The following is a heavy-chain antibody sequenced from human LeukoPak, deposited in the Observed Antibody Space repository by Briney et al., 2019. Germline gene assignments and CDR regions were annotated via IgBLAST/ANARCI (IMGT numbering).Heavy chain of an antibody. V-gene: IGHV3-21*01. D-gene: IGHD3-3*01. CDR2: ISSRRSYI. Sequence: GGSLRLSCAASGLTLSSNSMNWVRQDPGKGLEWVSSISSRRSYIYYAASVKGRFTISRENTKNSLYLQMNSLRAEDTAVYYCARNWVYYDFWSAPDDAFDIWGQGTMVTVSS. J-gene: IGHJ3*02. CDR1: GLTLSSNS. CDR3: ARNWVYYDFWSAPDDAFDI.